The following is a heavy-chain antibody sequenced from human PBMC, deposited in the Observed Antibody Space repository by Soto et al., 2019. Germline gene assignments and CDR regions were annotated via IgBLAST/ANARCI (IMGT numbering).Heavy chain of an antibody. CDR3: ARGGRYGSGSYPGY. Sequence: QVQLQESGPGLVKPSQTLSLTCTVSGGSISSGGYYWSWIRQHPGKGLEWIGYIYYSESTNYNPSLKSRVTISVDTSKNQFSLKLSSVTAAATAVYYCARGGRYGSGSYPGYWGQGTLVTVSS. J-gene: IGHJ4*02. CDR2: IYYSEST. CDR1: GGSISSGGYY. V-gene: IGHV4-31*03. D-gene: IGHD3-10*01.